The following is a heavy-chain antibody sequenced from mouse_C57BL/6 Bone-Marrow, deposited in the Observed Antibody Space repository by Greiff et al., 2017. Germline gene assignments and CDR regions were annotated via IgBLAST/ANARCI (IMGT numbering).Heavy chain of an antibody. D-gene: IGHD3-2*02. V-gene: IGHV1-69*01. CDR1: GYTFTSYW. CDR3: ARRGDSSGYGGFAY. Sequence: VQLQQPGAELVMPGASVKLSCKASGYTFTSYWMHWVKQRPGQGLEWIGEIDPSDSYTNYNQKFKGKSTLTVDKSTSTAYMQLSSRTSEDSAVYYCARRGDSSGYGGFAYWGQGTLVTVSA. J-gene: IGHJ3*01. CDR2: IDPSDSYT.